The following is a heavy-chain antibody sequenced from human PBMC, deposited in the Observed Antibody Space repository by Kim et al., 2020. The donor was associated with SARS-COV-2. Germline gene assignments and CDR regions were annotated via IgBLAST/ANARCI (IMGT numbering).Heavy chain of an antibody. Sequence: GGSLRLSCAASGFTFSSYGMHWVRQAPGKGLEWVAVIWYDGSNKYYADSVKGRFTISRDNSKNTLYLQMNSLRAEDTAVYYCARDFVPYSSSSLYYYYYGMDVWGQGTTVTVSS. D-gene: IGHD6-6*01. V-gene: IGHV3-33*01. CDR3: ARDFVPYSSSSLYYYYYGMDV. CDR1: GFTFSSYG. J-gene: IGHJ6*02. CDR2: IWYDGSNK.